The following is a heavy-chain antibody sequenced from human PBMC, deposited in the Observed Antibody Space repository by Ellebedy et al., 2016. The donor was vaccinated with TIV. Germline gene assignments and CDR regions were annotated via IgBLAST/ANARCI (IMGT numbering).Heavy chain of an antibody. J-gene: IGHJ4*02. V-gene: IGHV3-33*01. Sequence: GESLKISCAASGFTFSRYGMHWVRQAPGKGLEWVASIWYDGSSKYYGDSVKGRFSISRDNYKNTLYLQMNSLRVEDTAVYYCARDPSLDWNLDYWGQGTLVTVSS. D-gene: IGHD1-1*01. CDR1: GFTFSRYG. CDR3: ARDPSLDWNLDY. CDR2: IWYDGSSK.